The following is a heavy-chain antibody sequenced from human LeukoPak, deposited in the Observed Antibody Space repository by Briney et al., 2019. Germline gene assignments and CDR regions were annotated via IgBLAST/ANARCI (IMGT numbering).Heavy chain of an antibody. D-gene: IGHD3-16*02. Sequence: PSETLSLTCNVSGGSISSGDYYWSWIRQPPGKGLEWIGYIYYSGSTYYNPSLKSRVTISVDTSKNQFSLKLSSVAAADAAVYYCARSPRRAFGGVIVYGMDVWGQGTTVTVSS. CDR2: IYYSGST. J-gene: IGHJ6*02. CDR1: GGSISSGDYY. V-gene: IGHV4-30-4*01. CDR3: ARSPRRAFGGVIVYGMDV.